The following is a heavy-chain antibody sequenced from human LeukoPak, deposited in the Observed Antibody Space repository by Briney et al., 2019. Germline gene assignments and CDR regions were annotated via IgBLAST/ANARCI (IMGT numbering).Heavy chain of an antibody. CDR1: GGSISSGDYY. CDR3: ARGGYDYGGNSEKRYYYYYMDV. CDR2: IYYSGST. D-gene: IGHD4-23*01. J-gene: IGHJ6*03. V-gene: IGHV4-30-4*08. Sequence: SETLSLTCTVSGGSISSGDYYWRWLRQPPGTGLEWIGYIYYSGSTYYNPSLKSRVTISVDTSKNLFSLKLSSVTAADTAVYYCARGGYDYGGNSEKRYYYYYMDVWGKGTTVTVSS.